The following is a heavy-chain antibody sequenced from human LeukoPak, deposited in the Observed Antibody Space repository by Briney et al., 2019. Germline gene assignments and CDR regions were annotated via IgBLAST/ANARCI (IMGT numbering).Heavy chain of an antibody. CDR3: AGTLGYCSSTSCYPDAFDI. V-gene: IGHV4-4*09. D-gene: IGHD2-2*01. Sequence: SETLSLTCTVSGGSISSYYWSWIRQPPGKGLEWIGYIYTSGSTNCNPSLKSRVTISVDTSKNQFSLKLSSVTAADTAVYYCAGTLGYCSSTSCYPDAFDIWGQGTMVTVSS. J-gene: IGHJ3*02. CDR1: GGSISSYY. CDR2: IYTSGST.